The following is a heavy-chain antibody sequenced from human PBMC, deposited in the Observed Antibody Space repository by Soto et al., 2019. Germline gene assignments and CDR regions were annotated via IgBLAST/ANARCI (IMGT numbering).Heavy chain of an antibody. CDR3: ARDWVETAIGVLEDLDMDV. J-gene: IGHJ6*03. CDR2: IYYSGST. CDR1: GGSISSSSYY. D-gene: IGHD5-18*01. V-gene: IGHV4-39*02. Sequence: SETLSLTCTVSGGSISSSSYYWGWIRQPPGKGLEWIGSIYYSGSTYYNPSLKSRVTISVDTSKNQFSLKLSSVTAADTAVYYCARDWVETAIGVLEDLDMDVWGKGTTVTVSS.